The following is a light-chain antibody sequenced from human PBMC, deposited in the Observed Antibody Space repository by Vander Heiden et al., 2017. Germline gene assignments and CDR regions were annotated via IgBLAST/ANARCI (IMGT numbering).Light chain of an antibody. Sequence: SYDLTQPPSVSVSPGQTASITCSGDKLGDKYACWYQQKPGQSPVLVIYQDTKRPSGIPERFSGSNSGNTATLTISGTQAMDEAYYYCQAWDSSTVLFGGGTKLTVL. CDR1: KLGDKY. CDR3: QAWDSSTVL. CDR2: QDT. V-gene: IGLV3-1*01. J-gene: IGLJ2*01.